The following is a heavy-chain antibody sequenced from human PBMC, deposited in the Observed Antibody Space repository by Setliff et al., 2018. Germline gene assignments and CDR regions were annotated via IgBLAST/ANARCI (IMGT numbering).Heavy chain of an antibody. CDR3: ARGGMAAAGRKGVFGH. CDR1: GYSFTRYY. CDR2: INTGGGSA. Sequence: ASVKVSCKTSGYSFTRYYMHWVRQAPGQGLEWMGIINTGGGSASYAQKFQGRVTMTSDTSTSTVYMEVNSVTSDDTAMYFCARGGMAAAGRKGVFGHWGQGTLVTVSS. J-gene: IGHJ4*02. V-gene: IGHV1-46*01. D-gene: IGHD6-13*01.